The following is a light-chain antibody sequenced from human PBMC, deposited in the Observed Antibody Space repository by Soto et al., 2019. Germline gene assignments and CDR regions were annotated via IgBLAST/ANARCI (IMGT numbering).Light chain of an antibody. CDR3: MQALQTPLT. CDR2: LGS. V-gene: IGKV2-28*01. J-gene: IGKJ4*01. Sequence: DVVMTQSPLSLPVTPGEPASISCRSSQSLLHSNGYNYLDWFLQRPGQSPQLLIYLGSNRASGVSDRFSGSGSGTDFTLKISRVEAADVGVYYCMQALQTPLTFGGGTMVEIK. CDR1: QSLLHSNGYNY.